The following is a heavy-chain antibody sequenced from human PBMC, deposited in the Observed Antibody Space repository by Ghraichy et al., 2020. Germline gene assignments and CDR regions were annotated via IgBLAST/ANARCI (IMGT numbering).Heavy chain of an antibody. CDR2: ISYDGSNK. CDR3: ARDLNGGNSVCGY. Sequence: LSLTCAASGFPFSSYAMHWVRQAPGKGLEWVAVISYDGSNKYYADSVKGRFTISRDNSKNTLYLQMNSLRAEDTAVYYCARDLNGGNSVCGYWGQGTLVTVSS. CDR1: GFPFSSYA. J-gene: IGHJ4*02. D-gene: IGHD4-23*01. V-gene: IGHV3-30-3*01.